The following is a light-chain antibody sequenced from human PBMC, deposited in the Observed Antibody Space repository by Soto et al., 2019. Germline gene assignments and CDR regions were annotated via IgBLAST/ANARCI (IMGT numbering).Light chain of an antibody. V-gene: IGLV2-14*01. J-gene: IGLJ3*02. CDR1: SSDVGGYNY. CDR3: SSYTSSSVWV. CDR2: EVS. Sequence: QSALTQPASVSGSPGQSITISCTGTSSDVGGYNYVSWDQQHPGKDPKLMIYEVSNRPSGVSNRCCGSKSGNTASLTISGLQAEDEADYYCSSYTSSSVWVFGGGTTRPS.